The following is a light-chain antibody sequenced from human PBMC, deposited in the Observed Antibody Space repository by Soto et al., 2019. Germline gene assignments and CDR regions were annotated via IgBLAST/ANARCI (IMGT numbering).Light chain of an antibody. Sequence: DVLMTQSPLSLPVTLGQPASVSCRSSQSLVHSDGNSYLSWFQQRPGQSPRRLIYKVSNRDSGVPDRFSGSGSDTDFTLKISRVEAEDVGVYYCMQGTQWPYTFGRGTQLEIK. CDR3: MQGTQWPYT. CDR2: KVS. CDR1: QSLVHSDGNSY. J-gene: IGKJ2*01. V-gene: IGKV2-30*02.